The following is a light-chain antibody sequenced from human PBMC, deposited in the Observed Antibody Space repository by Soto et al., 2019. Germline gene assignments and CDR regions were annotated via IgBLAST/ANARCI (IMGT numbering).Light chain of an antibody. J-gene: IGLJ2*01. CDR2: DDS. V-gene: IGLV3-21*02. CDR3: QVWDSFTDHVV. CDR1: NIGTKT. Sequence: SYELTQPPSVSVAPGQTARITCGGNNIGTKTVHWCQQRPGQAPVLVVYDDSDRPSGIPERFSGSNSENTATLTISRVEAGDEADYFCQVWDSFTDHVVFGGGTKLTVL.